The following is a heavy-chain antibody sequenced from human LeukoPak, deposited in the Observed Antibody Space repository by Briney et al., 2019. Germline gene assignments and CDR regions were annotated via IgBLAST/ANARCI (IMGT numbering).Heavy chain of an antibody. CDR3: ARDWGTYYYDSSGHSD. D-gene: IGHD3-22*01. CDR1: GFTFSSYW. V-gene: IGHV3-7*03. Sequence: PGRSLRLSCAASGFTFSSYWMSWVRQAPGKGLEWVANIKQDGSEKYYVDSVKGRFTISRDNAKNSLYLQMNSLRAEDTAVYYCARDWGTYYYDSSGHSDWGQGTLVTVSS. J-gene: IGHJ1*01. CDR2: IKQDGSEK.